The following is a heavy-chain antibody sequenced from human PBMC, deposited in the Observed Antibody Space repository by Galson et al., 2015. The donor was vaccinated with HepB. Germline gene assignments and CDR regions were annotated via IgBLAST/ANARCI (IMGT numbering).Heavy chain of an antibody. CDR3: VKDPLTATRIAVAGYFDY. V-gene: IGHV3-64D*06. CDR2: ISSNGGST. CDR1: GFTFGSYA. Sequence: SLRLSCAASGFTFGSYAMHWVRQAPGKGLEYVSAISSNGGSTYYADSVKGRFTISRDNSKNTLYLQMSSLRAEDTAVYYCVKDPLTATRIAVAGYFDYWGQGTLVTVSS. J-gene: IGHJ4*02. D-gene: IGHD6-19*01.